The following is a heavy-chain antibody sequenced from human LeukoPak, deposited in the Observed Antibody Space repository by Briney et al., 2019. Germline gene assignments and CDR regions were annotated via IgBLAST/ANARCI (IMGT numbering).Heavy chain of an antibody. CDR1: GFTFSSYS. J-gene: IGHJ4*02. CDR2: ISSSNSYI. V-gene: IGHV3-21*05. CDR3: ARKGNSGVDY. Sequence: GGSLRLSCAASGFTFSSYSMNWVRQAPGKGLEWVSYISSSNSYIYYADSVKGRFTISRDNAKNTLYLQMNSLRAEDTAVYYCARKGNSGVDYWGQGTLVTVSS. D-gene: IGHD4-4*01.